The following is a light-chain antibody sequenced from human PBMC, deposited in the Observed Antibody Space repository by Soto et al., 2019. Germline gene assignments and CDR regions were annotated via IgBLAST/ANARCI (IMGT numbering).Light chain of an antibody. CDR3: LSYADTAYV. CDR2: EVS. V-gene: IGLV2-8*01. J-gene: IGLJ1*01. CDR1: SSDVGGYNY. Sequence: QSALTQPASVSGSPGQSITISCTGTSSDVGGYNYVSWYQQHPGKVPKLMIYEVSERPSGFPDRFSGSKSGNTAFLTVSGLQAEDEADYYCLSYADTAYVFGTGTKLTVL.